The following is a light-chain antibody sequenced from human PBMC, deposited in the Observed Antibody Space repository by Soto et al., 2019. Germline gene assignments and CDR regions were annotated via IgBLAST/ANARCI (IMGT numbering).Light chain of an antibody. Sequence: EIVMTQSPATLSVSPGERATLSCRASQSVSSNLAWYQQKPGQAHRLMIYGASTRATGIPARFSGSGSGTEFTLTISSLQSEDFAVYYGQQYKNWPTSTFGQGTRREIK. CDR2: GAS. J-gene: IGKJ5*01. V-gene: IGKV3-15*01. CDR3: QQYKNWPTST. CDR1: QSVSSN.